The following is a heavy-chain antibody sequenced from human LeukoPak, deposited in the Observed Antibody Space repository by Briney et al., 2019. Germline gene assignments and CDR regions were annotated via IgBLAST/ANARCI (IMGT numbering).Heavy chain of an antibody. CDR3: TRAPYTSGWYTVDF. Sequence: GGSLTLSYAASGFTFNSNAMNWVRQAPGKGLEWVSSISMSSTYIYYADSVKGRFTISRDNAKNSLYLQMDSLRDEDTAVYYCTRAPYTSGWYTVDFWGQGTLVTVSS. V-gene: IGHV3-21*01. J-gene: IGHJ4*02. D-gene: IGHD6-19*01. CDR1: GFTFNSNA. CDR2: ISMSSTYI.